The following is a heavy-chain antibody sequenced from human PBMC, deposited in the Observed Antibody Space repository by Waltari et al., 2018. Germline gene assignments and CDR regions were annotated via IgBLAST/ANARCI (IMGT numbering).Heavy chain of an antibody. CDR1: VFSFRTSA. CDR3: VRRGGSSGSLYFDF. CDR2: ITDSSDYT. Sequence: EVQLLESGGGLVQPGLSLRLSCAASVFSFRTSAMGWVRQAPGKGLEWVSGITDSSDYTAYADSVKGRFTISRDKSKSTLYLQMNSLRAEDTALYYCVRRGGSSGSLYFDFWGQGTLVTVSS. D-gene: IGHD6-6*01. V-gene: IGHV3-23*01. J-gene: IGHJ4*02.